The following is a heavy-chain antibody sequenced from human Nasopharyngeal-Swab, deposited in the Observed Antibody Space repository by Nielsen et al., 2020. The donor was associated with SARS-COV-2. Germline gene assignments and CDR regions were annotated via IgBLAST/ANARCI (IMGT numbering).Heavy chain of an antibody. Sequence: GGSLRLSCAASGFTFSNYGMHWVRQAPGKGLEWVAVIWYDGSNKYYADSVKGRFTISRDNSKNTVYLQMNSLRAEDTAVYYCARDNDYGDYALYYYYYGMDVWGQGTTVTVSS. CDR2: IWYDGSNK. J-gene: IGHJ6*02. CDR3: ARDNDYGDYALYYYYYGMDV. V-gene: IGHV3-33*01. D-gene: IGHD4-17*01. CDR1: GFTFSNYG.